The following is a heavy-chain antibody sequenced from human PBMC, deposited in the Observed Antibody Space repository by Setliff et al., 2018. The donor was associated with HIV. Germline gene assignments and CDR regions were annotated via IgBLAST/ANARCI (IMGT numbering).Heavy chain of an antibody. D-gene: IGHD3-3*01. CDR3: AKDRSEITIFGVIISH. J-gene: IGHJ4*02. CDR1: GFTFSSYG. Sequence: GGSLRLSCAASGFTFSSYGMHWVRQAPGKGLEWVALIWYDGSNKHYVDSVKGRFTISRDDSKNTLYLQMNSLRAEDTAVYYCAKDRSEITIFGVIISHWGQGSLVTVSS. V-gene: IGHV3-33*06. CDR2: IWYDGSNK.